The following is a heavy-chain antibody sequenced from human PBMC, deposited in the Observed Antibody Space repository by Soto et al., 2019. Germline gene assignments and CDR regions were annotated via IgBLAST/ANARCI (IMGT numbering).Heavy chain of an antibody. CDR3: ARDIVTLGALDY. CDR1: GSRFSNYV. V-gene: IGHV1-69*06. CDR2: IIPIFNST. J-gene: IGHJ4*02. Sequence: GASVKVSCKVSGSRFSNYVISWVRQAPGHGLEWLGRIIPIFNSTKYAQSFQGRVTITADKSTSTASLELSSLRSDDTAVYYCARDIVTLGALDYWGQGTLVTVSS. D-gene: IGHD3-10*01.